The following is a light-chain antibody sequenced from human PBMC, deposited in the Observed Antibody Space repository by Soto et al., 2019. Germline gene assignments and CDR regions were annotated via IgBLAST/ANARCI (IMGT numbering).Light chain of an antibody. Sequence: QSARTQPASVSGSPGQSITISCTGTSSDVGAYNYDSWYQQYPGEAPSVIIYDVSHRPAGVSNRFSGSKSGNTASLTISGLQTQDEADYYCSSYTSATTYVFGTGTKVTVL. CDR3: SSYTSATTYV. CDR2: DVS. CDR1: SSDVGAYNY. J-gene: IGLJ1*01. V-gene: IGLV2-14*01.